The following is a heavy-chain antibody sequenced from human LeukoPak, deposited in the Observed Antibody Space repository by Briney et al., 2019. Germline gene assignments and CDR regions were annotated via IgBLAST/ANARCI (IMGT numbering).Heavy chain of an antibody. Sequence: ASVKVSCKASGGTFSSYAISWVRQAPGQGLEWMGRIIPILGIANYAQKFQGRVTITADKSTSTAYMELSSLRSEDTAVYYCAGAHDCSSTSCNWFDPWGQGTLVTVSS. CDR3: AGAHDCSSTSCNWFDP. J-gene: IGHJ5*02. CDR1: GGTFSSYA. CDR2: IIPILGIA. D-gene: IGHD2-2*01. V-gene: IGHV1-69*04.